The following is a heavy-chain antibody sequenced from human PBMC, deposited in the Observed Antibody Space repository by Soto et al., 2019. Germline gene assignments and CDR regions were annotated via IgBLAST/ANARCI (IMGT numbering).Heavy chain of an antibody. V-gene: IGHV1-8*01. J-gene: IGHJ3*02. CDR1: GYTFTSYD. Sequence: ASVKVSCKASGYTFTSYDIHWVRQATGQGLEWMGWMNTNNGNTGYAQKFRGRVTMTRNIAITTAYMELSSLTSEDTALYYCGKVRDDHGLDIWGQGTMVTVSS. D-gene: IGHD3-10*01. CDR2: MNTNNGNT. CDR3: GKVRDDHGLDI.